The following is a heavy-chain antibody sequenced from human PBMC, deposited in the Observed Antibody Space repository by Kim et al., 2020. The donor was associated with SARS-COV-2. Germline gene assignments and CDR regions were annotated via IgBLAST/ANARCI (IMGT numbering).Heavy chain of an antibody. D-gene: IGHD6-19*01. Sequence: ADSVKGRFTVSRDNSKNTLYLQMNSQRAEDTAVYYCAKANSGWATYHVDYWGQGTLVTVSS. V-gene: IGHV3-23*01. J-gene: IGHJ4*02. CDR3: AKANSGWATYHVDY.